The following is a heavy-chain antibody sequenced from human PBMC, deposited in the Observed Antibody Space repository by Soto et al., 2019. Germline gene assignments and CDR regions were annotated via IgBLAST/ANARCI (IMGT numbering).Heavy chain of an antibody. Sequence: PGGSLRLSCAASGFTFSSYAMHWVRQAPGKGLEWVAVISYDGSNKYYADSVKGRFTISRDNSKNTLYLQMNSLRAEDTAVYYCARDGTPYSSSSHLDYWGQGTMVTVYS. CDR3: ARDGTPYSSSSHLDY. D-gene: IGHD6-6*01. J-gene: IGHJ4*02. V-gene: IGHV3-30-3*01. CDR1: GFTFSSYA. CDR2: ISYDGSNK.